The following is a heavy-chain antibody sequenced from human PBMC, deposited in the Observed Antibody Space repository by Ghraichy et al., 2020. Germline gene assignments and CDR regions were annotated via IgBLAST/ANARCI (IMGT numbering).Heavy chain of an antibody. CDR2: IYTSGST. Sequence: SETLSLTCTVSGGSISSYYWSWIRQPPGKGLEWIGYIYTSGSTNYNPSLKSRVTISVDTSKNQFSLKLSSVTAADTAVYYCAGTEGYCSGGSCYTGLYYYGMDVWGQGTTVTVSS. J-gene: IGHJ6*02. V-gene: IGHV4-4*09. CDR3: AGTEGYCSGGSCYTGLYYYGMDV. CDR1: GGSISSYY. D-gene: IGHD2-15*01.